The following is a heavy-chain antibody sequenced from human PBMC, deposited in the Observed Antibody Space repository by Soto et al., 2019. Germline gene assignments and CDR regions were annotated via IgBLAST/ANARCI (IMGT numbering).Heavy chain of an antibody. CDR3: AIVGVGSGWKGDWFDP. Sequence: QVQLQQWGAGLLKPSETLSLTCAVYGGSFSGYYWSWIRQPPGKGLEWMGEINHSGSTNYNPSLQRRVTISVDTSKNQFSLTLSSVTAADTAVYYCAIVGVGSGWKGDWFDPWGQGTLVTVSS. CDR1: GGSFSGYY. CDR2: INHSGST. D-gene: IGHD6-19*01. V-gene: IGHV4-34*01. J-gene: IGHJ5*02.